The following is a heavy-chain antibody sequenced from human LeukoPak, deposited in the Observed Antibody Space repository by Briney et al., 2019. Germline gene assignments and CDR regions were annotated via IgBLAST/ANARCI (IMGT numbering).Heavy chain of an antibody. CDR2: VYHSGTT. Sequence: PSETLSLTCTVSGYSISSGYYWGWIRQPPGKGLEWIGNVYHSGTTYYNPSLKSRVTISVDKSKNQFSLKLSSVTAADTAVYYCASLSDYVWGSYRYLGGYWGQGTLVTVSS. V-gene: IGHV4-38-2*02. J-gene: IGHJ4*02. D-gene: IGHD3-16*02. CDR1: GYSISSGYY. CDR3: ASLSDYVWGSYRYLGGY.